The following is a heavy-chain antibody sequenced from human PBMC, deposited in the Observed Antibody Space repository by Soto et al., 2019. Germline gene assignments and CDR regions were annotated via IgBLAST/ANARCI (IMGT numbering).Heavy chain of an antibody. D-gene: IGHD1-1*01. J-gene: IGHJ6*02. CDR2: IYYSGST. CDR3: ARGYGGADDGYYYGMDV. V-gene: IGHV4-31*02. Sequence: ASETLSLTCTVSGGSISSGGYYWSWIRQHPGKGLEWIGYIYYSGSTYYNPSLKSRVTISVDTSKNQFSLKLSSVTATDTAVYYCARGYGGADDGYYYGMDVWGQGTTVTVSS. CDR1: GGSISSGGYY.